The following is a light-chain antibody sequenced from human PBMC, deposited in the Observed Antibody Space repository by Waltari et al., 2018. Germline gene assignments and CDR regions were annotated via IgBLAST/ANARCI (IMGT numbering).Light chain of an antibody. J-gene: IGLJ2*01. CDR1: DIGARS. V-gene: IGLV3-21*04. Sequence: SYMLTQPPSVSVAPGQMARITCGVDDIGARSVHWCQQRPGQAPVSVIYYDTDRPSGIPDRFSGSHSGDTATLIISRVEAGDEADYYCQVWDSSRHHVIFGGGTRLTVL. CDR2: YDT. CDR3: QVWDSSRHHVI.